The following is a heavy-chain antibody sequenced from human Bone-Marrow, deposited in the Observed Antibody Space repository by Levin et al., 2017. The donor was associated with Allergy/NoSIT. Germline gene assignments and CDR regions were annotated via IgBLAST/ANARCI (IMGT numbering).Heavy chain of an antibody. Sequence: LTSHYIHWVRQAPGEGLEWVGWINPVSGGTIYAQKFQGRVIMTRDTSISTAYMELSSLRSNDTAVYYCARGLYGDRFDYWGQGTLVTVSS. J-gene: IGHJ4*01. D-gene: IGHD4-17*01. CDR1: LTSHY. CDR2: INPVSGGT. V-gene: IGHV1-2*02. CDR3: ARGLYGDRFDY.